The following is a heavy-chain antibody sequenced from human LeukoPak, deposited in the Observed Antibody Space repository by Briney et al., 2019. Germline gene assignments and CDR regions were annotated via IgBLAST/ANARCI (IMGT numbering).Heavy chain of an antibody. J-gene: IGHJ5*02. CDR1: GFTFSSYS. V-gene: IGHV3-7*01. Sequence: PGGSLRLSCAASGFTFSSYSMNWVRQAPGKGLEWVANIKQDGSEKYYVDSVKGRFTISRDNAKNSLYLQMNSLRAEDTAVYYCARDWGFAKRSSDWFNPWGQGTLVTVSS. CDR2: IKQDGSEK. CDR3: ARDWGFAKRSSDWFNP. D-gene: IGHD3-16*01.